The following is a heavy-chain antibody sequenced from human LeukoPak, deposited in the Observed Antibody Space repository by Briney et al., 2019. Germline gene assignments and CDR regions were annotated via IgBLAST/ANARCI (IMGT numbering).Heavy chain of an antibody. CDR1: GFTFSNYE. D-gene: IGHD2-21*02. V-gene: IGHV3-48*03. CDR3: ARELTHCGGDCHDY. Sequence: GGSLRLSCAASGFTFSNYEMNWLRQAPGKGLEGVSYINERGTTMYYANSVKGRFTISRDNAKNSLYLQVNSLRAEDTAVYYCARELTHCGGDCHDYWGQGTLVTVSS. J-gene: IGHJ4*02. CDR2: INERGTTM.